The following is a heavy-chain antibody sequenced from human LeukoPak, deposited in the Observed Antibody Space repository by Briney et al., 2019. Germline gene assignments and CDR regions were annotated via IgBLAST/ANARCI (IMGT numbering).Heavy chain of an antibody. CDR1: GFTFSSYA. CDR3: ARDDNGAAFDI. D-gene: IGHD2-8*01. V-gene: IGHV3-30-3*01. Sequence: GGSLRLSCAASGFTFSSYAMHWVRQAPGKGLEWVAVISYDGSNKYYADSVKGRFTISRDNSKNTLYLQMNSLRAEDTAVYYCARDDNGAAFDIWGQGTMVTVSS. J-gene: IGHJ3*02. CDR2: ISYDGSNK.